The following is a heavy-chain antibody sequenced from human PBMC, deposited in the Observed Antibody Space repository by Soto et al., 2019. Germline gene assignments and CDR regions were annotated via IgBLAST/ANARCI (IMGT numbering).Heavy chain of an antibody. J-gene: IGHJ6*02. D-gene: IGHD2-2*01. CDR1: GYTFTSYD. CDR2: MNHNSGNT. V-gene: IGHV1-8*01. CDR3: ASAEGYCSSASCYYYYGMGV. Sequence: QVQLVQSGAEVKKPGASVKVSCKASGYTFTSYDINWVRQATGQGLEWMGWMNHNSGNTGYAQKFQGRVTMTRNTSMSTDYMELGTLRSEDTAVYYCASAEGYCSSASCYYYYGMGVWGRGTTVTVSS.